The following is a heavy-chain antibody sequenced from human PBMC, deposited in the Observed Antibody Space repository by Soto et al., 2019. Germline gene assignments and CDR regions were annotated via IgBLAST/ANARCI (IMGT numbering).Heavy chain of an antibody. CDR1: GFTFEDYA. CDR3: VRSNGWTPDP. D-gene: IGHD6-19*01. Sequence: GGSLRLSCAASGFTFEDYAMHWVRQAPGKGLEWVSGISWNGGSTGYADSVKGRFTISRDNAKNSLYLQMNKLRAEDTAVYSWVRSNGWTPDPWGGGTLVTVSS. V-gene: IGHV3-9*01. J-gene: IGHJ5*02. CDR2: ISWNGGST.